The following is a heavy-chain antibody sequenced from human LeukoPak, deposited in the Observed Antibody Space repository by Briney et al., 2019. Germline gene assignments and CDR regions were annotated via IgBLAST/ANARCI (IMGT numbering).Heavy chain of an antibody. V-gene: IGHV4-39*07. CDR1: GGSISSSSYY. CDR3: ARDGGKWNDDGYYHYMDV. D-gene: IGHD1-1*01. CDR2: TYYSGST. J-gene: IGHJ6*03. Sequence: SETLSLTCTVSGGSISSSSYYWGWIRQPPGKGLEWIGSTYYSGSTYYNPSLKSRVTISVDTSKNQFSLKLRYVTAADTAVYYCARDGGKWNDDGYYHYMDVWGKGTTVTISS.